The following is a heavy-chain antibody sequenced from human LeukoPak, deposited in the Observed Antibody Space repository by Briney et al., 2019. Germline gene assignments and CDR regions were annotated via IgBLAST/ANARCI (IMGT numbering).Heavy chain of an antibody. V-gene: IGHV3-23*01. D-gene: IGHD3-16*01. CDR3: AKVSVCYGCYLDF. CDR1: GFTFSSYA. J-gene: IGHJ4*02. Sequence: GESLRLSCAASGFTFSSYAMKWVRQAPGKGLEWVSTINGPGDNPYYAETVKGRFTISRDNSKNTLYLQMHSLRAEDTAIYYCAKVSVCYGCYLDFWGQGTLVTVS. CDR2: INGPGDNP.